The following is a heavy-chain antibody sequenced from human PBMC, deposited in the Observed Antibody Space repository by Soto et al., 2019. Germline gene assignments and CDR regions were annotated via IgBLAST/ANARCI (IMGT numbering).Heavy chain of an antibody. J-gene: IGHJ4*02. CDR2: IYWDDDK. CDR3: THSHLRGRAVTGASFDY. D-gene: IGHD2-21*02. V-gene: IGHV2-5*02. Sequence: QITLKESGPTLVKPTQTLTLTCTFSGFSLSTSGVAVGWIRQPPGKALEWLALIYWDDDKRYSPSLKSRLTITKDTSKNQVVLTMTNMDPVDTATYFCTHSHLRGRAVTGASFDYWGQGTAVTVSS. CDR1: GFSLSTSGVA.